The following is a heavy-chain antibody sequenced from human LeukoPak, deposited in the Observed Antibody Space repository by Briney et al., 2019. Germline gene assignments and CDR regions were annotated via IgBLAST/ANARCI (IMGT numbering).Heavy chain of an antibody. CDR2: IRSKAYGGTT. CDR1: GFTFGDYA. V-gene: IGHV3-49*03. D-gene: IGHD4-17*01. J-gene: IGHJ4*02. Sequence: PGGSLRLSCTASGFTFGDYAMSWFRQAPGKGLEWVGFIRSKAYGGTTEYAASVKGRFTISRDDSKSIAYLQMNSLKTEDTAVYYLMTTVTTVAYWGQGTLVTVSS. CDR3: MTTVTTVAY.